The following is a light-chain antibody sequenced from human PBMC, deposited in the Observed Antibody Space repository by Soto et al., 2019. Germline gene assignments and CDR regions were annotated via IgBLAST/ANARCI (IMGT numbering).Light chain of an antibody. CDR3: HQYITLPRT. Sequence: EVVMTQSPATLSVSPGERATLSCRASQSVSSNLAWYQQKPGQAPRLLIYGASARAIGIPSRFSGSGSGTEFTLTISSLQSEDFAVYYGHQYITLPRTVGQGTKVEIK. V-gene: IGKV3-15*01. CDR1: QSVSSN. J-gene: IGKJ1*01. CDR2: GAS.